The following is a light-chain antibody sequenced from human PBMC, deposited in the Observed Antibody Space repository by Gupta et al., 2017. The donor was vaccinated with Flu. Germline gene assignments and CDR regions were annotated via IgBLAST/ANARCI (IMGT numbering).Light chain of an antibody. CDR1: SSNIGAGYD. CDR2: GNN. Sequence: QSVLTQPPSVSGAPGHRVTISRTGSSSNIGAGYDIHWYQQFPGTAPKLIISGNNHRPSGVPDRFSASKSGTSASLAITGLQAEDEAEYFCQSFDSSLTGLVFGSVTQVTVL. CDR3: QSFDSSLTGLV. V-gene: IGLV1-40*01. J-gene: IGLJ1*01.